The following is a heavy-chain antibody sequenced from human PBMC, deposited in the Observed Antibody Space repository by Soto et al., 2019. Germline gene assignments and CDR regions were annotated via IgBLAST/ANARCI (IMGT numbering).Heavy chain of an antibody. D-gene: IGHD6-19*01. V-gene: IGHV1-69*13. CDR3: ASRSGSGWKYYFDY. CDR1: GDTFSTYT. J-gene: IGHJ4*02. Sequence: SVKVSCKASGDTFSTYTITWMRQAPGQGLEWMGGIIPRSAASNYAQKFQGRVTITADESTSTAYMELSSLRPEDTAVYYCASRSGSGWKYYFDYWGQGTLVTVSS. CDR2: IIPRSAAS.